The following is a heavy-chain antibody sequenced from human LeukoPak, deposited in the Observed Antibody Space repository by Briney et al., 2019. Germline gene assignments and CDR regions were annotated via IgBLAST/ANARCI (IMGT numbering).Heavy chain of an antibody. CDR2: ISYDGSNK. CDR3: ASATYYYDSSGYYTDY. Sequence: PGGSLRLSCAASGFTFSSYAMHWVRQAPGKGLEWVAVISYDGSNKYYADSVKGRLTISRDNSKSTLYLQMNSLRAEDTAVYYCASATYYYDSSGYYTDYWGQGTLVTVSS. D-gene: IGHD3-22*01. CDR1: GFTFSSYA. V-gene: IGHV3-30-3*01. J-gene: IGHJ4*02.